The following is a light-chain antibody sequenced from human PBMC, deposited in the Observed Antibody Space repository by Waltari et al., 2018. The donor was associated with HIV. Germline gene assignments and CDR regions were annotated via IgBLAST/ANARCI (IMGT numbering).Light chain of an antibody. CDR2: KDS. J-gene: IGLJ1*01. CDR3: QSADSSGTYV. V-gene: IGLV3-25*03. Sequence: SYELTQPPSVSVSPGQTARITCSGDALSKQYAYWYQQKPGQAPVVVIYKDSERPSGIPERFSGSSSGTTGTLTISGVQAEDEADYYCQSADSSGTYVFGTGTKVTVL. CDR1: ALSKQY.